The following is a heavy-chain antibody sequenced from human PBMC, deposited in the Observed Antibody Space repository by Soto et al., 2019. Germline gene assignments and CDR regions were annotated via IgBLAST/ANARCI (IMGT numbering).Heavy chain of an antibody. CDR1: GFTFSSYG. J-gene: IGHJ4*02. CDR2: ISYDGSNK. CDR3: AKVITRAVTYSDY. Sequence: QVQLVESGGGVVQPGRSLRLSCAASGFTFSSYGMHWVRQAPGKGLEWVAVISYDGSNKYYADSVKGRFTISRDNSKKTLYLQMNSLRAEDTAGYYCAKVITRAVTYSDYWGQGTLVTVSS. V-gene: IGHV3-30*18. D-gene: IGHD4-4*01.